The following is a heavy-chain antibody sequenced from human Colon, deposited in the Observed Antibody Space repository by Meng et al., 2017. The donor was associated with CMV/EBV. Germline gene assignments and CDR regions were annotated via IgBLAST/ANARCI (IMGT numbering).Heavy chain of an antibody. Sequence: GESLKISCAGSGFSFSGFEMNWVRQAPGQGLEWVAVISSAGDETYYADSVKGRFIVSRDNAKNTLFLQINGLGAEDTAVYYCAKNLFVPPAIMSVFAPNDYWGQGTLVTVSS. CDR3: AKNLFVPPAIMSVFAPNDY. D-gene: IGHD2-2*02. CDR2: ISSAGDET. V-gene: IGHV3-23*01. J-gene: IGHJ4*02. CDR1: GFSFSGFE.